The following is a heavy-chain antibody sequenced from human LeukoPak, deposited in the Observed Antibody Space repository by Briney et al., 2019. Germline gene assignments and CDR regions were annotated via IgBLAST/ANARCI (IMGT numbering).Heavy chain of an antibody. CDR2: IYSSGST. J-gene: IGHJ4*02. Sequence: PSETLSLTCSVSGGSISSYYWSWVRQPAGKGLEWIGRIYSSGSTSYNPSLNSRVTMSVDTSNNQFSLRLTSVTAADTAVYYCARGTTAAAGIFDCWGQGTLVTVSS. CDR1: GGSISSYY. D-gene: IGHD6-13*01. CDR3: ARGTTAAAGIFDC. V-gene: IGHV4-4*07.